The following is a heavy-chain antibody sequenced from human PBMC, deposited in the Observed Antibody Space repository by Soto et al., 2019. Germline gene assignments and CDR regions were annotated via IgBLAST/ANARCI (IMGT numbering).Heavy chain of an antibody. V-gene: IGHV4-30-4*01. D-gene: IGHD2-15*01. CDR3: AREVIAATTGADAFDL. CDR1: GGSISSANYF. CDR2: ILYSGSA. Sequence: QVQLQESGPGLVKPSQTLSLTCTVSGGSISSANYFWSWVRQPPGKGLEWIGYILYSGSAYYNPSLKSRVTISVDTSKNQFFLKLNSVTAADTAVYYCAREVIAATTGADAFDLWGKGTMLTVSS. J-gene: IGHJ3*01.